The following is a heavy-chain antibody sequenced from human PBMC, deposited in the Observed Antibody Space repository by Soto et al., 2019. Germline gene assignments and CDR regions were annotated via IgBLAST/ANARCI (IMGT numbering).Heavy chain of an antibody. V-gene: IGHV1-18*01. CDR2: ISGYTGHT. Sequence: ASVKVSCXTYGYTFTTFGISWVRQAPGQGLEWMGWISGYTGHTQYAQNLQGRVALTTDTSTNTAFMELGSLRSDDTAVYYCARGEMFSSGSSGHPFYFDYWGQGTLVTVSS. J-gene: IGHJ4*02. CDR3: ARGEMFSSGSSGHPFYFDY. D-gene: IGHD3-22*01. CDR1: GYTFTTFG.